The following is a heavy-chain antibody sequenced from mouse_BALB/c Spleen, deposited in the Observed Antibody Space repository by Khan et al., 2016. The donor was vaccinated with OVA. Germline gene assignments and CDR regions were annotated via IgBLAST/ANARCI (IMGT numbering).Heavy chain of an antibody. D-gene: IGHD1-2*01. V-gene: IGHV1-77*01. CDR1: GYTFTDYY. CDR2: ISPGSGDT. CDR3: ARRNYFGYTFAY. Sequence: QVQLQQSGAELARPGASVKLSCKASGYTFTDYYINWVKQRTGQGLEWIGEISPGSGDTYYNEKFKGKATLTADKSSSTAYMQLSSLTSEASAVYCGARRNYFGYTFAYWGQGTLVTVSA. J-gene: IGHJ3*01.